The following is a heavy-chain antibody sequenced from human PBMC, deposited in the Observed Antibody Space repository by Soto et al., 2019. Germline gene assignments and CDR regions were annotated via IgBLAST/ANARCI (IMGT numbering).Heavy chain of an antibody. CDR2: ISGSGGST. CDR3: VRDSARIVVVPPVDGDNWLDP. J-gene: IGHJ5*02. D-gene: IGHD2-2*01. Sequence: WGSLRLYCASSVFTFSFYAMSWVRQAPGKGLEWVSAISGSGGSTYYADSVKGRFTISRDNAKNSLYLQMNSLRAEDTAVYYCVRDSARIVVVPPVDGDNWLDPWGQGTLVTVSS. CDR1: VFTFSFYA. V-gene: IGHV3-23*01.